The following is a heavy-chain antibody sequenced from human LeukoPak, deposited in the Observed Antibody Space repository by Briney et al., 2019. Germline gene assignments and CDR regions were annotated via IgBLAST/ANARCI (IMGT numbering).Heavy chain of an antibody. V-gene: IGHV1-18*01. CDR2: IGAYNGNT. CDR3: ARFIAARPDNWFDP. D-gene: IGHD6-6*01. CDR1: GGTFSSYA. J-gene: IGHJ5*02. Sequence: ASVKVSCKASGGTFSSYAISWVRQAPGQGLEWMGWIGAYNGNTNYAQKLQGRVTMTTDTSTSTAYMELRSLRSDDTAVYYCARFIAARPDNWFDPWGQGTLVTVSS.